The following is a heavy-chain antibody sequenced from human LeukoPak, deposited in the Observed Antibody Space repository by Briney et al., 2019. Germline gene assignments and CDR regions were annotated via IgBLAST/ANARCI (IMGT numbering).Heavy chain of an antibody. J-gene: IGHJ5*02. V-gene: IGHV4-39*01. CDR3: ARPVSGRAHFDP. CDR1: GGSISSSSYY. CDR2: IYYSGST. Sequence: PSETLSLTCTVSGGSISSSSYYWGWIRQPPGKGLEWIGSIYYSGSTYYNPSLKSRVTISVDTSKNQFSLKLSSVTAADTAVYYCARPVSGRAHFDPWGQGTLVTVSS. D-gene: IGHD6-25*01.